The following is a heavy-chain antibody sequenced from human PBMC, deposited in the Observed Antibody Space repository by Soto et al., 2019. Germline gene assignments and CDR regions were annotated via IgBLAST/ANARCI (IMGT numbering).Heavy chain of an antibody. CDR1: GFTFSSYW. V-gene: IGHV3-7*01. CDR2: INQDGSEK. J-gene: IGHJ4*02. CDR3: STSLDY. Sequence: GGSLRLSCAASGFTFSSYWMDWVRQAPGKGLEWVANINQDGSEKHYIDSVKGRFTISRDNAKNSLYLQMSSLTAEDSALYYCSTSLDYWGQGTLLTVS.